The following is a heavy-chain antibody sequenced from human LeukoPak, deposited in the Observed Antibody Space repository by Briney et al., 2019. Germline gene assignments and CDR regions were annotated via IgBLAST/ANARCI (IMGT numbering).Heavy chain of an antibody. V-gene: IGHV4-34*01. D-gene: IGHD3-10*01. CDR3: ARVKRDYGSGSYLATNYYYYYGMDV. CDR1: GGSFSGYY. J-gene: IGHJ6*02. Sequence: SETLSLTCAVYGGSFSGYYWSWIRQPPGKGLEWIGEINHSGSTNYNPSLKSRVTISVDTSKNQFSLKLSSVTAADTAVYYCARVKRDYGSGSYLATNYYYYYGMDVWGQGTTVTVSS. CDR2: INHSGST.